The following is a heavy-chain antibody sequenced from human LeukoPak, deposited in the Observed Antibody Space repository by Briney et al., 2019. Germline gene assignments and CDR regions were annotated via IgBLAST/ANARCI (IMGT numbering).Heavy chain of an antibody. CDR2: ISGSGGST. Sequence: PGGSLRLSCAASGFTFSSYSMNWVRQAPGKGLEWVSAISGSGGSTYYADSVKGRFTISRDNSKNTLYLQMNSLRAEDTAVYYCAKDRRKFDDSSGYYHYWGQGTLVTVSS. V-gene: IGHV3-23*01. CDR1: GFTFSSYS. CDR3: AKDRRKFDDSSGYYHY. J-gene: IGHJ4*02. D-gene: IGHD3-22*01.